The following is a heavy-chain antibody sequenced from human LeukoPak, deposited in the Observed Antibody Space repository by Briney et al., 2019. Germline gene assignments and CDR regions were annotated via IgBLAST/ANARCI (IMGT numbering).Heavy chain of an antibody. D-gene: IGHD3-22*01. CDR2: ISAYNGNT. CDR3: ARERGYYDSSGYYP. V-gene: IGHV1-18*01. Sequence: EASVKVSCKASGYTFTSYGISWVRQAPGQGLEWMGWISAYNGNTNYAQKLQGRVTMTTDTSTSTAYMELRSLRSDDTAVYYCARERGYYDSSGYYPWGQGTLVTVSS. J-gene: IGHJ4*02. CDR1: GYTFTSYG.